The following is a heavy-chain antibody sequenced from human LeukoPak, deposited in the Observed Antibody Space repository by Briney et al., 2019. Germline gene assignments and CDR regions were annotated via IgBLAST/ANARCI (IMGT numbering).Heavy chain of an antibody. J-gene: IGHJ4*02. Sequence: SETLSLTCAVYGGSFSGYYWSWIRQPPGRGLEWIGEINHSGSTNYNPSLKSRVTISVDTSKNQFSLKLSSVTAADPAVYYCARLVVAATNYDYWGQGTLVTVSS. D-gene: IGHD2-15*01. CDR3: ARLVVAATNYDY. CDR1: GGSFSGYY. V-gene: IGHV4-34*01. CDR2: INHSGST.